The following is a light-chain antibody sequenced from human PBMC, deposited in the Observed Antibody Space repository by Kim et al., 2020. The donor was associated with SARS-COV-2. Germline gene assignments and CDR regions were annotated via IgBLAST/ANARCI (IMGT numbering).Light chain of an antibody. V-gene: IGKV3-20*01. CDR2: GAS. J-gene: IGKJ2*01. CDR1: QSVSSSY. Sequence: ELVLTQSPCTLSLSPGERATLSCRASQSVSSSYLAWYQQKPGQAPRLLIYGASSRATGIPDRFSGSGSGTDFTLTISRLEPEDFAVYYCQQYGSSPYTFGQGTKLEI. CDR3: QQYGSSPYT.